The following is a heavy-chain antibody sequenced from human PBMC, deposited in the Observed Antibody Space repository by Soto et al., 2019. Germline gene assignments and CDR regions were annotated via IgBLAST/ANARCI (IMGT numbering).Heavy chain of an antibody. V-gene: IGHV1-2*02. J-gene: IGHJ4*02. Sequence: QVQMVQSGAEVKTSGASVKVSCKASGYTFIYYYIHWLRQAPGQGLEWMGWVIPDSGGTNYAQKFKGRVTMTRDTSVSTVYMELSRLRSDDTAVYYCARGPNTGGYDFWGQGTLVTVSS. CDR2: VIPDSGGT. D-gene: IGHD1-1*01. CDR1: GYTFIYYY. CDR3: ARGPNTGGYDF.